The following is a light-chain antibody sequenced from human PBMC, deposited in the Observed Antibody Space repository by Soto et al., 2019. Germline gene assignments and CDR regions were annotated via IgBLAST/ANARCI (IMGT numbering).Light chain of an antibody. V-gene: IGKV3-15*01. Sequence: EIVMTQSPATLSVSPGERATLSFIASQSVSSNLAWYQQKPGQAPRLLIYGASTRATGIPARFSGSGSGTEFTLTISSLQSEDFAVYYCQQYNNWPPWAFGQGTKV. CDR1: QSVSSN. CDR3: QQYNNWPPWA. CDR2: GAS. J-gene: IGKJ1*01.